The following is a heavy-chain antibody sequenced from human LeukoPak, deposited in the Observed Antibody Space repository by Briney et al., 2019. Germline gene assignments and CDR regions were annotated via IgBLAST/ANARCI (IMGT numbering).Heavy chain of an antibody. Sequence: SGGSLRLSCAASGFPFSTYWMSWVRQAPGKGLEWVANINQDGTEKYYVDSVKGRFTISRDYAKNSLYLQMNSLRVEDTAVYYCARESPYAKYYYGLSYFDYWGQGTLVTVSS. CDR3: ARESPYAKYYYGLSYFDY. D-gene: IGHD3-10*01. CDR1: GFPFSTYW. CDR2: INQDGTEK. J-gene: IGHJ4*02. V-gene: IGHV3-7*01.